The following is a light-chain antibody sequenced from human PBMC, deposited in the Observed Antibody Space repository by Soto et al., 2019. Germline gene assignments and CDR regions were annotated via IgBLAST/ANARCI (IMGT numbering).Light chain of an antibody. CDR1: QSVSSRY. J-gene: IGKJ2*01. V-gene: IGKV3-20*01. Sequence: EIVLTQSPGTLSLSPGERATLSYSASQSVSSRYLAWYQQKPGQAPRLLIYGASSRATGIPDRFSGSGSGTDFTLTISRLEPEDIAVYYCQQYGTSYMYTFGQGTKLVMK. CDR2: GAS. CDR3: QQYGTSYMYT.